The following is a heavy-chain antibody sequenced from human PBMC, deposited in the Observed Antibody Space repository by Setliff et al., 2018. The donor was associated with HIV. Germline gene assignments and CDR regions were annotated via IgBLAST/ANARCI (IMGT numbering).Heavy chain of an antibody. CDR1: GFTFSSYA. CDR2: ISGNGGSS. Sequence: GGSLRLSCAASGFTFSSYAMSWVRQAPGKGLEWVSAISGNGGSSYYADSVKGRFTISRDNSRNTLYLQMNSLRAEDTALYYCAKVAPLPGTMDVWGQGTTVTVSS. D-gene: IGHD1-1*01. J-gene: IGHJ6*02. CDR3: AKVAPLPGTMDV. V-gene: IGHV3-23*01.